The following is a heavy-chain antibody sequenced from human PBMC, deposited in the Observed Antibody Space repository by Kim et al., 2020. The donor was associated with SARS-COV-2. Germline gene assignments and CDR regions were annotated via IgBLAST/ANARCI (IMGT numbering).Heavy chain of an antibody. CDR2: ISHDGTSS. CDR1: GFTFNCCA. V-gene: IGHV3-23*01. Sequence: GGSLRLSCAASGFTFNCCAMTWVRQAPGKGPEWVSSISHDGTSSHYAGSVKGRFIISRDDSKNTLYLRLNNLRAEDTALYYCAKDLWNYSAMDVWGQGTTVPVSS. J-gene: IGHJ6*02. D-gene: IGHD2-21*01. CDR3: AKDLWNYSAMDV.